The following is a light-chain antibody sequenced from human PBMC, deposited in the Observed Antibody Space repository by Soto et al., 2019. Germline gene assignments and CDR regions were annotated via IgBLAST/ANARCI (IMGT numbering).Light chain of an antibody. J-gene: IGLJ1*01. CDR2: EVS. Sequence: QSVLTQPAYVSGSPGQSITISCTGTSSDVGGYNYVSWYQQYPGKAPKLMIYEVSNRPSGVSNRFSGSKSGNTASLTISGLQAEDEADYYCSSYTSSSTYVFGTGTKLTVL. CDR3: SSYTSSSTYV. V-gene: IGLV2-14*01. CDR1: SSDVGGYNY.